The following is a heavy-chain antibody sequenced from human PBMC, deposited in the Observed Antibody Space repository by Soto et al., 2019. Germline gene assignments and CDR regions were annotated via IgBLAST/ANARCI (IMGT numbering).Heavy chain of an antibody. CDR2: IYPGDSDT. Sequence: EVQLVQSGAEVKKPGESLKISCKGSGYSFTSYWIGWVRQMPGKGLEWMGIIYPGDSDTRYSPSFQGQVTISADKSISTAYLQWSSLKASDTAMYYCARPGGLAYCGGDCKETDYWGQGTLVTVSS. J-gene: IGHJ4*02. V-gene: IGHV5-51*01. D-gene: IGHD2-21*02. CDR3: ARPGGLAYCGGDCKETDY. CDR1: GYSFTSYW.